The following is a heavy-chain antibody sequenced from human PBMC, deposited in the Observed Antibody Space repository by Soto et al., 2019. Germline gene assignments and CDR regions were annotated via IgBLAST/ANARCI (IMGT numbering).Heavy chain of an antibody. CDR3: TRAAWFPYLSFY. D-gene: IGHD3-10*01. Sequence: GGSLRLSCAASGFTFSRFELHWVRQAPGKGLEWISYISSSGSTAYYASFVEGRFTISRDNANNSVYLQMDSLRAEDTALYYCTRAAWFPYLSFYWGQGALVTVSS. J-gene: IGHJ4*02. V-gene: IGHV3-48*03. CDR1: GFTFSRFE. CDR2: ISSSGSTA.